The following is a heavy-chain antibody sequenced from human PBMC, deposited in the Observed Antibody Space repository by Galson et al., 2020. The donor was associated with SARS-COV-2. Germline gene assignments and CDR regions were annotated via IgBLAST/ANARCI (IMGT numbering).Heavy chain of an antibody. CDR2: IYYSGGA. D-gene: IGHD2-15*01. V-gene: IGHV4-59*01. CDR3: ARAGRERCTGGSCYPKFDY. CDR1: GGSMRDYH. J-gene: IGHJ4*02. Sequence: ASETLSLTCTVSGGSMRDYHWSWIRQSPGKGLEWIAYIYYSGGANYNPSLKSRATILVDASKHHFSLQLSPVTAADTAVYYCARAGRERCTGGSCYPKFDYWGQGILVTVSS.